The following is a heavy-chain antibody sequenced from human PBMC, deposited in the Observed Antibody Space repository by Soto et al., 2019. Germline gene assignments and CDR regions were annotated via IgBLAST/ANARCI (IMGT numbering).Heavy chain of an antibody. V-gene: IGHV4-39*01. CDR3: ARRPLRRGYSYGAEFDY. D-gene: IGHD5-18*01. CDR1: GGSISSSSYY. Sequence: SETLSLTCTVSGGSISSSSYYWGWIRQPPGKGLEWIGSIYYSGSTYYNPSLKSRVTISVDTSKNQFSLKLSSVTAADTAVYYCARRPLRRGYSYGAEFDYWGQGTLVTVSS. CDR2: IYYSGST. J-gene: IGHJ4*02.